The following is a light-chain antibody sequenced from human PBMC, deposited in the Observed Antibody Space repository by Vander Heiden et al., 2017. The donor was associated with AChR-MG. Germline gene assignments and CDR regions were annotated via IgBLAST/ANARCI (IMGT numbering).Light chain of an antibody. CDR2: ASS. CDR3: QHGHDIHR. V-gene: IGKV1-39*01. Sequence: DIQMTQSPSSLSASVGDRVTITCRASQSVSTSLNWYQQTPGKAPKLLIYASSSLQSGVPSRFSGSGSGTDFTLTITNLQPEDFATYYCQHGHDIHRFGGGTKVQI. CDR1: QSVSTS. J-gene: IGKJ4*01.